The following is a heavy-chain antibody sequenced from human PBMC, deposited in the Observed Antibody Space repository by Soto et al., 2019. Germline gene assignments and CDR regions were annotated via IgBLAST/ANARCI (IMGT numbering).Heavy chain of an antibody. V-gene: IGHV1-69*01. D-gene: IGHD6-13*01. CDR3: ARSTQAIKQLVLPHWFDP. CDR1: GGTFSSYA. Sequence: QVQLVQSGAEVKKPGSSVKFSCKASGGTFSSYAISWVRQAPGQGLEWMGGSIPIFGTANYAQKFQGRVTTAADDSTSTAYMELRRARAEDTAGYDCARSTQAIKQLVLPHWFDPWGPGNLVPVSS. J-gene: IGHJ5*02. CDR2: SIPIFGTA.